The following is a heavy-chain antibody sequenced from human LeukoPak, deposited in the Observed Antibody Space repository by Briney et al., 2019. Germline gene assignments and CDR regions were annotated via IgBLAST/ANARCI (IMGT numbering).Heavy chain of an antibody. CDR1: GFTFSSYS. Sequence: GGSLRLSCAASGFTFSSYSMNWVRQAPGKGLGWVSSISSSSSYIYYADSVKGRFTISRDNAKNSLYLQMNSLRAEDTAVYYCARGVEPLAANTLAYWGQGTLVTVSS. D-gene: IGHD1-14*01. J-gene: IGHJ4*02. CDR2: ISSSSSYI. CDR3: ARGVEPLAANTLAY. V-gene: IGHV3-21*01.